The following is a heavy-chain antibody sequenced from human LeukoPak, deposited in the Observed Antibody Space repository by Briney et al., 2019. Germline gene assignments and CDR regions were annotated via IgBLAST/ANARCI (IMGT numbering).Heavy chain of an antibody. CDR3: ATGYGSGRGAFDI. J-gene: IGHJ3*02. V-gene: IGHV5-51*01. CDR2: IYPGDSDT. D-gene: IGHD6-19*01. Sequence: GESLKISCVGSGYSFISYWIAWVRQIPGKGLEWMGIIYPGDSDTTYSPSFQGQVTISADKSISTAYLQWSSLKASDTAIYYCATGYGSGRGAFDIWGQGTMVSVSS. CDR1: GYSFISYW.